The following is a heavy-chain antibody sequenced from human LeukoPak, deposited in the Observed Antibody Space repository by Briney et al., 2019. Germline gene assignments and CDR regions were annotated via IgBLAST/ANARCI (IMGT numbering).Heavy chain of an antibody. CDR1: GFTFSTYA. Sequence: PGGSLRLSCAASGFTFSTYALHWVRQAPGKGLEWVAVISYDGSNKYYADSVKGRFSISRDSSKNTLYLEMNSLRAEDTAVYYCARHHNTSGYHYFDFRGQGTLVTVSS. V-gene: IGHV3-30-3*01. J-gene: IGHJ4*02. D-gene: IGHD3-22*01. CDR3: ARHHNTSGYHYFDF. CDR2: ISYDGSNK.